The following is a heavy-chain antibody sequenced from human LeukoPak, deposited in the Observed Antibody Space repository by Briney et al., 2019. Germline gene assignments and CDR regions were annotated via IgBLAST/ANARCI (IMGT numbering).Heavy chain of an antibody. Sequence: PSGTLSLTCTVSGGSIISSNHYWGWTRQPPGKGLEWFGSISYSGGTAYNPSLRSRVTISVDTSKNRFSLKVNSVTAADTAVYYCAREVEYYDSSGYRPHAFDIWGQGTLVTVSS. CDR3: AREVEYYDSSGYRPHAFDI. CDR2: ISYSGGT. V-gene: IGHV4-39*02. CDR1: GGSIISSNHY. J-gene: IGHJ3*02. D-gene: IGHD3-22*01.